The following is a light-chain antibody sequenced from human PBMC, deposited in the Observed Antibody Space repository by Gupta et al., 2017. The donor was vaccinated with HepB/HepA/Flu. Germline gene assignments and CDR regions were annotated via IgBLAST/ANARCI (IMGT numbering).Light chain of an antibody. Sequence: EIVLKQYKGILSLSPGERGTLSCRASKSLRSSYLAWYQQKPCQAPRILIYGASSRATGIPDRFSGSGSGTDFTLTISRLEPEDFAVYYCQQYGSSPITFGQGTRLEIK. CDR2: GAS. V-gene: IGKV3-20*01. CDR1: KSLRSSY. CDR3: QQYGSSPIT. J-gene: IGKJ5*01.